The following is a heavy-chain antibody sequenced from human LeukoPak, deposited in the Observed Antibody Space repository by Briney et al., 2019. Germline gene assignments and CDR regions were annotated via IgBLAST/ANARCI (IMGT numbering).Heavy chain of an antibody. Sequence: SETLSLTCTVSGGSISSYYWSWIRQPPGKGLEWIGYIYYSGSTNYNPSLKSRVTISVDTSKNQFSLKLSSVTAADTAVYYCASSGEGYDFWSGYSWFDPWGRGTLVTVSS. V-gene: IGHV4-59*01. D-gene: IGHD3-3*01. CDR2: IYYSGST. J-gene: IGHJ5*02. CDR3: ASSGEGYDFWSGYSWFDP. CDR1: GGSISSYY.